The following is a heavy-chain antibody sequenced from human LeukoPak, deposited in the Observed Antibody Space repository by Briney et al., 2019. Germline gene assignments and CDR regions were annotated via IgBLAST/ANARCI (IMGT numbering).Heavy chain of an antibody. Sequence: GGSLRLSCIVSGFTFGDYAMRWVRQAPGKGLEWVGFISSKDSGGTTEYAASVKGRFTISRDDSKSIAYLNMNSLKTEDTAVYYCTRYYDYWSIFDYWGQGTLVTVSS. D-gene: IGHD3-3*01. J-gene: IGHJ4*02. V-gene: IGHV3-49*04. CDR2: ISSKDSGGTT. CDR1: GFTFGDYA. CDR3: TRYYDYWSIFDY.